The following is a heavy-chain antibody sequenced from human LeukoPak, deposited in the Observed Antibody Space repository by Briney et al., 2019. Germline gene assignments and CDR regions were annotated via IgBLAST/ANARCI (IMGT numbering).Heavy chain of an antibody. J-gene: IGHJ6*03. D-gene: IGHD1-26*01. Sequence: SETLSLTCTVSGGSISSYYWSWIRQPPGKGLEWIWEINHSGSTNYNPSLKSRVTISVDTSKNQFSLKLSSVTAADTAVYYCARQNGGSWNYYYYMDVWGKGTTVTVSS. CDR3: ARQNGGSWNYYYYMDV. CDR1: GGSISSYY. CDR2: INHSGST. V-gene: IGHV4-34*01.